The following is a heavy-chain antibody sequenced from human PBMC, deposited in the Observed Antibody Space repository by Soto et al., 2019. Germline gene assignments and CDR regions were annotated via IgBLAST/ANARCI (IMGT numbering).Heavy chain of an antibody. D-gene: IGHD3-3*01. V-gene: IGHV3-21*01. CDR3: AREYQDFWSGYYTAEGY. J-gene: IGHJ4*02. CDR1: GFTFSSYS. CDR2: ISSSSSYI. Sequence: LSLSCAASGFTFSSYSMNWVRQAPGEGLEWVSSISSSSSYIYYADSVKGRFTISRDNAKNSLYLQMNSLRAEDTAVYYCAREYQDFWSGYYTAEGYWGQGTLVTVSS.